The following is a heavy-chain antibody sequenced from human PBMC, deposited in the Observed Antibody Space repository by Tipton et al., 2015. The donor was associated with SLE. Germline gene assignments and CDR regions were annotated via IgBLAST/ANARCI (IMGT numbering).Heavy chain of an antibody. CDR3: ARYCSGGSCSGDY. CDR2: IYYSGST. D-gene: IGHD2-15*01. Sequence: LRLSCTVSGGSISSGGYYWSWIRQHPGKGLEWIGYIYYSGSTYYNPSLKSRVTISVDTSKNQFSLKLSSVTAADTAVYYCARYCSGGSCSGDYWGQGTLGHRLL. J-gene: IGHJ4*02. CDR1: GGSISSGGYY. V-gene: IGHV4-31*03.